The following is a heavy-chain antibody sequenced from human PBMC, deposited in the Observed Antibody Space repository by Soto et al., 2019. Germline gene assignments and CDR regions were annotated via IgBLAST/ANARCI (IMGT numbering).Heavy chain of an antibody. D-gene: IGHD1-26*01. Sequence: GASLRLSCAASGFTFSSYSMNWVRQAPGKGLKWVSYISSSSSTIYYADSVKGRFTISRDNAKNSLYLQMNSLRDEDTAVYYCARGGNSGRPTMFYPYYYYYGMDVWGQGTTVTVSS. CDR3: ARGGNSGRPTMFYPYYYYYGMDV. J-gene: IGHJ6*02. V-gene: IGHV3-48*02. CDR2: ISSSSSTI. CDR1: GFTFSSYS.